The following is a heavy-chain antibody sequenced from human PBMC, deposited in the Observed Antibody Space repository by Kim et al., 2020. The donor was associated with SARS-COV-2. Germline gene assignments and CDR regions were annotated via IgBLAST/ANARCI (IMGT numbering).Heavy chain of an antibody. CDR3: AKGDCSSTSCHTTDY. CDR2: ISGSGGGI. J-gene: IGHJ4*02. V-gene: IGHV3-23*01. D-gene: IGHD2-2*02. CDR1: GFTFSSYA. Sequence: GGSLRLSCAASGFTFSSYAMRWVRQAPGKGLEWVSTISGSGGGIYYADSVKGRFTISRDNSKNTLYLQMNSLRAEDTAVYYCAKGDCSSTSCHTTDYWGRGTLVTVSS.